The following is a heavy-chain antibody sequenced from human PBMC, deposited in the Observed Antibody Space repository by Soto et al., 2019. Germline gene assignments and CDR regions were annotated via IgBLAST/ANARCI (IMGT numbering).Heavy chain of an antibody. V-gene: IGHV5-51*01. D-gene: IGHD3-16*01. CDR1: GYIFRTFW. CDR3: ARSGRNAYYNMDV. CDR2: IYPGDSDT. Sequence: VESLKISCKGSGYIFRTFWICWCLEMPGKGLEWMGAIYPGDSDTRYSPSFQGQVTMSADRSISTAYLQWTSLKASDTAIYYCARSGRNAYYNMDVWGQGTTVTVSS. J-gene: IGHJ6*02.